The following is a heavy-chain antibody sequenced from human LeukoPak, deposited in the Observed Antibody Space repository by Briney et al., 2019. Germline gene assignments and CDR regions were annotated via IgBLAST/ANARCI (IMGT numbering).Heavy chain of an antibody. CDR2: ISSSSSYI. CDR3: ARDTRLAYDSGGEDNWFDP. CDR1: GFTFSSYS. J-gene: IGHJ5*02. V-gene: IGHV3-21*01. D-gene: IGHD3-22*01. Sequence: PGGSLRLSCAASGFTFSSYSMNWVRQAPGKGLEWVSSISSSSSYIYYADSVKGRFTIPRDNAKNSLYLQMNSLRAEDTAVYYCARDTRLAYDSGGEDNWFDPWGQGTLVTVSS.